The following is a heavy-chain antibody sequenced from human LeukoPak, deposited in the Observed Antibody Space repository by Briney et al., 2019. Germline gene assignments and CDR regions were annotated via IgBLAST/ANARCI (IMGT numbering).Heavy chain of an antibody. CDR1: GFTFSSYW. D-gene: IGHD3/OR15-3a*01. V-gene: IGHV3-21*01. Sequence: GGSLRLSCAASGFTFSSYWMHWVRQAPGKGLEWVSSISGSSTYIFYADSVKGRFTISRDNAKNSLYLQMNSLRVEDTAVYYCARVKGTERDYWGRGTLVTVSS. CDR2: ISGSSTYI. J-gene: IGHJ4*02. CDR3: ARVKGTERDY.